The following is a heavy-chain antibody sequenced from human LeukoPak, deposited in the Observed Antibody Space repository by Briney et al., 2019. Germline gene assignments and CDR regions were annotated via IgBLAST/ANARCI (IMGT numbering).Heavy chain of an antibody. D-gene: IGHD2-21*02. CDR2: ISSSRSYI. Sequence: GGALRLSSAASGFTSSSYSMNWVRQAPGKGLEWVSSISSSRSYIYYADSAKGRFTISRDNAKNSLYLQMNSLRAEDTAVYYCARDADHCGGDCVLGWFDPWGQGALVTVSS. V-gene: IGHV3-21*01. CDR1: GFTSSSYS. J-gene: IGHJ5*02. CDR3: ARDADHCGGDCVLGWFDP.